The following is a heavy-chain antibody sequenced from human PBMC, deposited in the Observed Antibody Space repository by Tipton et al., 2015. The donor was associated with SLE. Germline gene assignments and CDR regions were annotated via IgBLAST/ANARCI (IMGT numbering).Heavy chain of an antibody. CDR3: ARVVVVISDAFDI. CDR2: IYHSGST. D-gene: IGHD3-22*01. CDR1: GGSISSSNW. J-gene: IGHJ3*02. V-gene: IGHV4-4*02. Sequence: GLVKPSGTLSLTCAVSGGSISSSNWWSWVRQPPGKGLEWIGEIYHSGSTNYNPSPKSRVTISVDTSKNQFSLNLSSVTAADTAVYYCARVVVVISDAFDIWGQGTMVTVSS.